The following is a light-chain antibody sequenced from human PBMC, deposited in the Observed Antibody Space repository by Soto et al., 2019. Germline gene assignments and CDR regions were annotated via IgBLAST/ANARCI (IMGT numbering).Light chain of an antibody. Sequence: DVQITQSASTLSGSVGDRVTITCRASQTISSWLAWYQQKPGKAPKLLIHKASTLKSGVPSRFSGSGSGTEFTLTISSLQPDDFATYYCQHYNSYSEAFGQGTKVDIK. V-gene: IGKV1-5*03. CDR2: KAS. CDR3: QHYNSYSEA. J-gene: IGKJ1*01. CDR1: QTISSW.